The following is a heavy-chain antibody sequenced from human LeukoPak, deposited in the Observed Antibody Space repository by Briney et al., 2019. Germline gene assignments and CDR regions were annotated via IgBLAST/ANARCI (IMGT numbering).Heavy chain of an antibody. CDR2: ISYDGSNK. D-gene: IGHD6-13*01. J-gene: IGHJ4*02. V-gene: IGHV3-30*18. Sequence: GRSLRLSCAASGFTFSSYGMHWVRQAPGEGLEWVAVISYDGSNKYYADSVKGRFTISRDNSKNTLYLQMNSLRAEDTAVYYCAKDLRIAAGPFDYWGQGTLVTVSS. CDR1: GFTFSSYG. CDR3: AKDLRIAAGPFDY.